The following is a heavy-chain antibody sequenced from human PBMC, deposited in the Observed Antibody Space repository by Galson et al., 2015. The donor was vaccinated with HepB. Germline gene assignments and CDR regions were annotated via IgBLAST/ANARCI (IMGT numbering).Heavy chain of an antibody. Sequence: SLRLSCAASGFSFSTHTMTWVRQAPGKGLEWVSSISSFNNYIYYADSVKGRFTISRDNAKNSLYLQMNSLRAEDTAVYYCARDVVWARASDVWGQGTLVAVSS. CDR3: ARDVVWARASDV. J-gene: IGHJ3*01. CDR2: ISSFNNYI. D-gene: IGHD3-16*01. V-gene: IGHV3-21*06. CDR1: GFSFSTHT.